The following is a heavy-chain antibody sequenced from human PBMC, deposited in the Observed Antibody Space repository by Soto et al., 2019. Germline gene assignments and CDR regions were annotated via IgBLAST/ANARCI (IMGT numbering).Heavy chain of an antibody. CDR3: ARGPNYYDNSGFFGY. V-gene: IGHV3-30*04. Sequence: PVGSLRLSCAASGFTFSSYAMHWVRQAPGKGLEWVAVISYDGNDDYYADSVKGRFTISRVNSNSALYLQMNTLRDEDTAVYYCARGPNYYDNSGFFGYWGQGTLVTVSS. CDR1: GFTFSSYA. CDR2: ISYDGNDD. J-gene: IGHJ4*02. D-gene: IGHD3-22*01.